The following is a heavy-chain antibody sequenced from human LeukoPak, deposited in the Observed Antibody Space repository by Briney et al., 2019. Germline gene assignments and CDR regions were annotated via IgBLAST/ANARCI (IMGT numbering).Heavy chain of an antibody. D-gene: IGHD3-3*01. CDR3: ASGGPYYDFKMDV. V-gene: IGHV4-59*01. CDR1: GGSISSYY. CDR2: IYYSGST. J-gene: IGHJ6*04. Sequence: SETLSLTCTVSGGSISSYYWSWIRQPPGKGLEWIGYIYYSGSTNYNPSLKSRVTISVDTSKNQFSLKLSSVTAADTAVYYCASGGPYYDFKMDVWGKGTTVTASS.